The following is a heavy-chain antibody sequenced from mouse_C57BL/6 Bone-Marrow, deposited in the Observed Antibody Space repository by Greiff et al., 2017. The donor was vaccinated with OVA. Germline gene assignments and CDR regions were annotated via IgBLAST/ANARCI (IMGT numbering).Heavy chain of an antibody. CDR2: IDPENGDT. Sequence: VQLQQSGAELVRPGASVKLSCTASGFNIKDDYMHWVKQRPEQGLEWIGWIDPENGDTEYASKFTGKATIKADTSSNTAYLQLSSLTSEDTAVYYCTTWYFAVWGTGTTVTVSS. CDR1: GFNIKDDY. J-gene: IGHJ1*03. CDR3: TTWYFAV. V-gene: IGHV14-4*01.